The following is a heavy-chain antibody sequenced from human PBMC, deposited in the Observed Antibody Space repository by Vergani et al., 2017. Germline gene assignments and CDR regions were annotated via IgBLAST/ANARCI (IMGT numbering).Heavy chain of an antibody. CDR2: IWRKPYGGTT. D-gene: IGHD3-16*01. CDR3: SRDRLEESYAYFDY. CDR1: GFPLGDYA. J-gene: IGHJ4*02. Sequence: EVHLVESGGGLVQPGRSLRLSCSASGFPLGDYAMTWVRPAPGKGLEWVAFIWRKPYGGTTEYDASVKGRFTITRDDSKSIAYLQMSSLKAEDTAVYYCSRDRLEESYAYFDYWGQGTLVTVSP. V-gene: IGHV3-49*04.